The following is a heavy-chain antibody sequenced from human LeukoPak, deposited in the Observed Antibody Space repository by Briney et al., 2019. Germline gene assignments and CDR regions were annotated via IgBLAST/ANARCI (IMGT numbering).Heavy chain of an antibody. CDR3: ARTVVGNYYYYYYMDV. Sequence: SETLSLTCAVYGGSFSGYYWSWIRQPPGKGLEWIGEINHSGSTNYNPSLKSRVTISVDTSKNQFSLKLSSVTAADTAVYYCARTVVGNYYYYYYMDVWGKGTTVTVSS. CDR2: INHSGST. CDR1: GGSFSGYY. V-gene: IGHV4-34*01. J-gene: IGHJ6*03. D-gene: IGHD2-21*01.